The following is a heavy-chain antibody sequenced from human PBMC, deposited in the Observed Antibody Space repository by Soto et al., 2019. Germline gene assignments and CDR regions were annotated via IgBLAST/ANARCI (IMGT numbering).Heavy chain of an antibody. CDR3: ARDRTTVVTDS. CDR2: IYYSGST. Sequence: TSETLSLTCTVSGGSVSSGSYYWSWIRQPPGKGLEWIGYIYYSGSTNYNPPLKSRVTISVDTSKNQFSLKLSSVTAADTAVYYCARDRTTVVTDSWGQGTMVTVS. J-gene: IGHJ3*01. CDR1: GGSVSSGSYY. D-gene: IGHD4-17*01. V-gene: IGHV4-61*01.